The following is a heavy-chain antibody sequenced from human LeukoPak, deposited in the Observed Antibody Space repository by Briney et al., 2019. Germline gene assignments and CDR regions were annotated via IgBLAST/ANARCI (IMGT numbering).Heavy chain of an antibody. CDR3: ARDRRDGYNYYGMDV. V-gene: IGHV3-30-3*01. D-gene: IGHD5-24*01. Sequence: PGGSLRLSCAASGFTFSSYAMHWVRQAPGKGLEWVAVISYDGSNKYYADSVKGRFTISRDNSKNTLYLQMNSLRAEDTAVYYCARDRRDGYNYYGMDVWGQGTTVTVSS. CDR1: GFTFSSYA. CDR2: ISYDGSNK. J-gene: IGHJ6*02.